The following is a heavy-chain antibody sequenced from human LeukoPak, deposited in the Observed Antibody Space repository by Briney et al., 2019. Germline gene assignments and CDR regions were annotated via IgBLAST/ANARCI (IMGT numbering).Heavy chain of an antibody. J-gene: IGHJ4*02. V-gene: IGHV3-11*01. CDR1: GFTFSSHS. CDR3: ASGTLELPVFLPDY. D-gene: IGHD2-21*01. Sequence: GGSLRLSCAASGFTFSSHSMSWVRQAPGKGLEWVSYISSSGSTIYYADSVKGRFTISRDNAKNSLYLQMNSLRAEDTAVYYCASGTLELPVFLPDYWGQGTLVTVSS. CDR2: ISSSGSTI.